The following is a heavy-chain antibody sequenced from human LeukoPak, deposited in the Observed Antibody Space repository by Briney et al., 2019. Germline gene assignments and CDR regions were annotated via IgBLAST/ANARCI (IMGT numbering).Heavy chain of an antibody. CDR3: ARWDHYYDSSGQQYYFDY. V-gene: IGHV1-69*13. Sequence: SVKVSCKASGGTFSSYAISWVRQAPGQGLEWMGGIIPIFGTANYAQKFQGRVTITADESTSTAYMELSSLRSEDTAVYYCARWDHYYDSSGQQYYFDYWGQGTLVTVST. CDR1: GGTFSSYA. D-gene: IGHD3-22*01. CDR2: IIPIFGTA. J-gene: IGHJ4*02.